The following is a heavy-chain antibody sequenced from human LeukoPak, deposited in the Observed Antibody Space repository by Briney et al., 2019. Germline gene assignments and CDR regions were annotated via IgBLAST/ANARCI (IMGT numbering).Heavy chain of an antibody. J-gene: IGHJ4*02. CDR3: ARLGGKYSYGHEADY. V-gene: IGHV1-69*01. CDR1: GGTFSSYA. CDR2: IIPIFGTA. D-gene: IGHD5-18*01. Sequence: SVKVSCKASGGTFSSYAISWVRQAPGQGLEWMGGIIPIFGTANYAQKFQGRVTITADESTSTAYMELSSLRSEDTAVYYCARLGGKYSYGHEADYWGQGTLVTVSS.